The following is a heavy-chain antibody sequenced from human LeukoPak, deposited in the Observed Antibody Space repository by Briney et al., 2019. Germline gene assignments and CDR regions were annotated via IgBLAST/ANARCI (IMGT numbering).Heavy chain of an antibody. V-gene: IGHV3-33*01. CDR3: ARDGIVVVPAAMLHNYYYGMDA. D-gene: IGHD2-2*01. Sequence: GGSLRLSCAASGFTFSSYGMHWVRQAPGKGLEWVAVIWYDGSNKYYADSVKGRFTISRDNSKNTLYLQMNSLRAEDTAVYYCARDGIVVVPAAMLHNYYYGMDAWGQGTTVTVSS. J-gene: IGHJ6*02. CDR1: GFTFSSYG. CDR2: IWYDGSNK.